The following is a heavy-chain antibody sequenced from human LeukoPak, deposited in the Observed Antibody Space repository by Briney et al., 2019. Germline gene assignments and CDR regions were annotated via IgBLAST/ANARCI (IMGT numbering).Heavy chain of an antibody. V-gene: IGHV4-59*13. CDR1: GGSISSDY. D-gene: IGHD3-22*01. CDR2: IYYTGST. CDR3: ARSSGYFDDAFDI. J-gene: IGHJ3*02. Sequence: SEILSLTCTVSGGSISSDYWSWIRQPPGMGLEWIGHIYYTGSTKYNPSLKSRVTISVDTSKNQFSLKLSSVTAADTAVYYCARSSGYFDDAFDIWGQGTMVTVSS.